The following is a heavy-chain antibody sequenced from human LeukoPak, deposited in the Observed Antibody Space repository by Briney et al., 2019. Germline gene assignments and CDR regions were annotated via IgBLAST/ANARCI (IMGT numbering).Heavy chain of an antibody. D-gene: IGHD1-26*01. J-gene: IGHJ4*02. Sequence: QAGGSLRLSCAASEFTFNNYAMAWVRQGPGKGLEWVSSISGSGGNTYYADSVKGRFTISRDNSKNTLYLQMNSLRAEDTAVYYCAKDVNQVGATLFDYWGQGTLVTVSS. CDR3: AKDVNQVGATLFDY. CDR1: EFTFNNYA. V-gene: IGHV3-23*01. CDR2: ISGSGGNT.